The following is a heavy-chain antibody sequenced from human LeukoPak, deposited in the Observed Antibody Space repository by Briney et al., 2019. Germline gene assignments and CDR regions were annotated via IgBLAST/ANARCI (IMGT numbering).Heavy chain of an antibody. CDR2: INHSGST. CDR1: GGSFSGYY. Sequence: PSETLSLTCAVYGGSFSGYYWSWIRQPPGKGLEWIGEINHSGSTNYNPSLKSRVTMSVDTSKTQFTLKLSSVTAADTAVYYCASGIHGSEGTPNWFDPWGQGTLVTVSS. V-gene: IGHV4-34*01. D-gene: IGHD3-10*01. J-gene: IGHJ5*02. CDR3: ASGIHGSEGTPNWFDP.